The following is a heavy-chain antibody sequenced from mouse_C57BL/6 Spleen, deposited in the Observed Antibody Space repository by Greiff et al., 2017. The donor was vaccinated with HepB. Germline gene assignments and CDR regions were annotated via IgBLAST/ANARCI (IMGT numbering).Heavy chain of an antibody. J-gene: IGHJ3*01. CDR1: GFTFSDYG. V-gene: IGHV5-17*01. D-gene: IGHD1-1*01. CDR2: ISSGSSTI. CDR3: NKMKGRSNRPREKQKKTLSLKSTSLGSGDTAMYYCARGYYGSSTWFAY. Sequence: EVKLVESGGGLVKPGGSLKLSCAASGFTFSDYGMHWVRQAPEKGLEWVAYISSGSSTIYYADTVKGRFTISRDNATNTLFLHMTSLRSEDTAMYKANKMKGRSNRPREKQKKTLSLKSTSLGSGDTAMYYCARGYYGSSTWFAYWGQGTLVTVSA.